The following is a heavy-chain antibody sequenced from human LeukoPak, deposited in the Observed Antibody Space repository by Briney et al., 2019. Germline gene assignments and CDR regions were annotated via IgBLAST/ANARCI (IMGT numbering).Heavy chain of an antibody. V-gene: IGHV3-53*01. CDR1: GFTASDHW. J-gene: IGHJ6*03. CDR3: ARVLSGRGSLYDYYYYMDV. CDR2: TYSNGRT. D-gene: IGHD3-10*01. Sequence: GSLRLSCAASGFTASDHWMNWVRQAPGKGLEWVSVTYSNGRTYYADSVKGRFTISRDISKNTLYLQMNSLRAEDTAVYYCARVLSGRGSLYDYYYYMDVWGKGTTVTISS.